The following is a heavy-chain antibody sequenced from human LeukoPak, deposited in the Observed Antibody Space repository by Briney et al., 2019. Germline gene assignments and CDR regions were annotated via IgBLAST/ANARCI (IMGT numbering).Heavy chain of an antibody. V-gene: IGHV4-34*01. CDR1: GGSFSGYY. CDR3: ARALRGFLYYYYYMDV. CDR2: INHSGST. J-gene: IGHJ6*03. D-gene: IGHD2/OR15-2a*01. Sequence: PSETLSLTCAVYGGSFSGYYWSWIRQPPGKGLEWIGEINHSGSTNYNPSPKSRVTISVDTSKNQFSLKLSSVTAADTAVYYCARALRGFLYYYYYMDVWGKGTTVTVSS.